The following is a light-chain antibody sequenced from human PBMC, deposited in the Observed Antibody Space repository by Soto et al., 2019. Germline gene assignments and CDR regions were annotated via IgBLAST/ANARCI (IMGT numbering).Light chain of an antibody. J-gene: IGKJ5*01. CDR1: QTISSH. V-gene: IGKV1-39*01. CDR3: QQSYTTPIT. CDR2: AAS. Sequence: DSQMTQSPSSLSASVGDRVIITCRASQTISSHLNWYQQKPGKAPNLLVYAASSLQSVVPSRFTGSGSGTVFTLTISSLQPEDFATYFSQQSYTTPITFGHGKRL.